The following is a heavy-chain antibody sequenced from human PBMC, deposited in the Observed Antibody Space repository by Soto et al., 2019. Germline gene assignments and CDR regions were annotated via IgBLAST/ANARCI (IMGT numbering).Heavy chain of an antibody. D-gene: IGHD3-3*01. CDR1: GGTFSSYA. CDR2: IIPIFGTA. CDR3: ARKDYDFWSGYYTSHLRDYYYGMHV. J-gene: IGHJ6*02. V-gene: IGHV1-69*13. Sequence: GASVKVSCKASGGTFSSYAISWVRQAPGQGLEWMGGIIPIFGTANYAQKFQGRVTITADESTSTAYMELSSLRSEDTAVYYWARKDYDFWSGYYTSHLRDYYYGMHVWRQWTTFTVSS.